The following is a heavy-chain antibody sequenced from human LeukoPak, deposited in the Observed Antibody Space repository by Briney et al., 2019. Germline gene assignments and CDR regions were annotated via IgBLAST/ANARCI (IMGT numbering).Heavy chain of an antibody. CDR1: GFSFRSNS. CDR3: ASTLTRDSSGSYGALDY. D-gene: IGHD6-19*01. V-gene: IGHV3-21*01. CDR2: ISDISDYI. J-gene: IGHJ4*02. Sequence: GGSLRLSCAASGFSFRSNSMNWVRQAPGQGLEWVSSISDISDYIYYADSVKGRFTISRDNGKNSLYLQLNSLRVEDTAVYYCASTLTRDSSGSYGALDYWGQGALVTVSS.